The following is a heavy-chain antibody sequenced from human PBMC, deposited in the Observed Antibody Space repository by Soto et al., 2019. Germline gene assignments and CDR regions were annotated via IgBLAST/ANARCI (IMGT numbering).Heavy chain of an antibody. CDR1: GFSFSSYW. J-gene: IGHJ2*01. CDR3: ARARIDL. CDR2: ISPDGSDK. V-gene: IGHV3-7*01. Sequence: EVQLVESGGGLVQPGGSLRLSCAASGFSFSSYWMTWVRQAPGKGLEWVANISPDGSDKYYVDSVKGRFTISRDHVKNSLYLLVNSLRVDDTALYYCARARIDLWGRGTLVTVSS.